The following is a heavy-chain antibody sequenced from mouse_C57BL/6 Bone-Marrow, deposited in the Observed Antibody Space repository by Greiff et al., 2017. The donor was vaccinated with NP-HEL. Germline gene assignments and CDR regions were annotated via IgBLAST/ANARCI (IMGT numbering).Heavy chain of an antibody. CDR2: ISSGGSYT. Sequence: EVMLVESGGDLVKPGGSLKLSCAASGFTFSSYGMSWVRQTPDKRLEWVATISSGGSYTYYPDSVKGRFTISRDNSKNTLYLQMSRLKTEDTAMYYCARHSYYSNYVVVYAIDYWGQGTSVTVSS. CDR1: GFTFSSYG. V-gene: IGHV5-6*01. D-gene: IGHD2-5*01. CDR3: ARHSYYSNYVVVYAIDY. J-gene: IGHJ4*01.